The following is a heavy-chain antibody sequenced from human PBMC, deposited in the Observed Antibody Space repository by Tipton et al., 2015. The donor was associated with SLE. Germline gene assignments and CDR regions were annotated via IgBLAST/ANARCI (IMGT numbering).Heavy chain of an antibody. Sequence: TLSLTCTVSGGSITTQYWSWLRQPPGKGLDWIGYIYKSGTTNYNPSLKTRVTMPIDASKNQFSLRLTSVTAADTAVYYCVRSDQGMDWGQGTLVTVSS. J-gene: IGHJ4*02. CDR1: GGSITTQY. CDR2: IYKSGTT. CDR3: VRSDQGMD. V-gene: IGHV4-59*11.